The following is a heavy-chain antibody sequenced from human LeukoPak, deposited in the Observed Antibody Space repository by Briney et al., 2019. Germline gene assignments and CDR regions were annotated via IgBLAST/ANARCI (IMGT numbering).Heavy chain of an antibody. CDR2: ISGSANDI. CDR1: GFTFSSYA. V-gene: IGHV3-21*03. J-gene: IGHJ4*02. D-gene: IGHD3-10*01. CDR3: ATGSQIREADY. Sequence: GGSLRLSCAASGFTFSSYAMSWVRQAPGKGLEWVSAISGSANDINYADSVRGRFTSSRDNAKNSLYLQMNSLRAEDTAVYYCATGSQIREADYWGQGTLVTVSS.